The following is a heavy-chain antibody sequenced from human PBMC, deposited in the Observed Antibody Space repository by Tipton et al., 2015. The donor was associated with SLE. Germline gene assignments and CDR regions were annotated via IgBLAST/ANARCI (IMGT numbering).Heavy chain of an antibody. CDR1: GGSISSSSYY. CDR3: ARLEGVTGYMDV. Sequence: TPSLTCTVSGGSISSSSYYWGWIRQPPGKGLEWIGSIYYSGSTYYNPSLKSRVTISVDTSKNQFSLKLSSVTAADTAVYYCARLEGVTGYMDVWGKGTTVTVSS. J-gene: IGHJ6*03. CDR2: IYYSGST. V-gene: IGHV4-39*07. D-gene: IGHD3-10*01.